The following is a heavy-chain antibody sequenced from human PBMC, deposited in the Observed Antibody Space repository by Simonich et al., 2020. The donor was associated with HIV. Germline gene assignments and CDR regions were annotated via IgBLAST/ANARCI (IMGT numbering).Heavy chain of an antibody. D-gene: IGHD2-2*01. CDR2: INHSGST. CDR1: GGSFSGYY. V-gene: IGHV4-34*01. CDR3: ARGFYQRLYYFDY. J-gene: IGHJ4*02. Sequence: QVQLQQWGAGLLKPSETLSLTCAVYGGSFSGYYWSWIRQPPGKGLGWIGEINHSGSTHYNRSLKSRGTKSVDTSKNQFSLKLSSGTAADTAVYYCARGFYQRLYYFDYWGQGTLVTVSS.